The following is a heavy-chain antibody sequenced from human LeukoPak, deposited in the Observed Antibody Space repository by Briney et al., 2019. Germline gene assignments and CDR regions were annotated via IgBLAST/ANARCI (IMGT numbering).Heavy chain of an antibody. V-gene: IGHV4-31*03. Sequence: PSQTLSLTCTVSGGSISSGGYYWSWIRQHPGKGLEWIGYIYYSGSTYYNPSLKSRVTISVDTSKNQFSLKLSSVTAADTAVYYCARATPEGPGIAAAGTFDYWGQGTLVTVSS. CDR3: ARATPEGPGIAAAGTFDY. CDR1: GGSISSGGYY. CDR2: IYYSGST. J-gene: IGHJ4*02. D-gene: IGHD6-13*01.